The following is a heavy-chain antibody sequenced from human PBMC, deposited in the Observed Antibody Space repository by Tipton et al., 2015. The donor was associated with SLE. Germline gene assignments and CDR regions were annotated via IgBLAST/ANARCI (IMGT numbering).Heavy chain of an antibody. CDR1: GGSFSGYH. CDR2: IADTGSP. CDR3: ARDHPVAGPLDY. J-gene: IGHJ4*02. Sequence: TLSLTCAVYGGSFSGYHWTWIRQPPGQGLEWIGEIADTGSPNYNPALKSRLIMSVDTSKNQFSLKLSSVTAADTAVYYCARDHPVAGPLDYWGQGTLVTVSS. D-gene: IGHD6-19*01. V-gene: IGHV4-34*01.